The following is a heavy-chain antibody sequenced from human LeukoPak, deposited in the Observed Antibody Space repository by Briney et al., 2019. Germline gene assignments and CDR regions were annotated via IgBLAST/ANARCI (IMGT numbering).Heavy chain of an antibody. CDR1: GFTFRSYS. D-gene: IGHD3-3*01. Sequence: GGSLRLSCAASGFTFRSYSMNWVRQVPGKGLEWVSSISGSGSISTYYADSVKGRFTISRDNSKNTLYLQMNSLRAEDTAVYYCARDAYYDFWSGYPRYFDYWGQGTLVTVSS. V-gene: IGHV3-23*01. CDR3: ARDAYYDFWSGYPRYFDY. CDR2: ISGSGSIST. J-gene: IGHJ4*02.